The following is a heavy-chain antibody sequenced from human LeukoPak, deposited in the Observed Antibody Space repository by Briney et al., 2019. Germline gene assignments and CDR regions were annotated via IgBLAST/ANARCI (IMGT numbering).Heavy chain of an antibody. CDR2: IDAGNGNT. CDR3: ARGQYSSGWTGDWFDP. D-gene: IGHD6-19*01. CDR1: GYTFTSYA. J-gene: IGHJ5*02. Sequence: ASVKVSCKASGYTFTSYAMHWVRQAPGQRLEWMGWIDAGNGNTKYSQKFQGRVTITRDTSASTAHMKLSSLRSEDTAVYYCARGQYSSGWTGDWFDPWGQGTLVTVSS. V-gene: IGHV1-3*01.